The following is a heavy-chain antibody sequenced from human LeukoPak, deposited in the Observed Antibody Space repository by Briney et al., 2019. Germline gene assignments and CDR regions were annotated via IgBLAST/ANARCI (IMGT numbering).Heavy chain of an antibody. Sequence: GGSLRLSCAASGFTFSSYAMSWVRQAPGKGLEWVSAISGSGGSTYYADSVKGRFTISRDNSQNTLYLQMNSLRAEDTAVYYCAKSKDYDILTGLTWGQGTLVTVSS. CDR2: ISGSGGST. D-gene: IGHD3-9*01. CDR3: AKSKDYDILTGLT. V-gene: IGHV3-23*01. J-gene: IGHJ5*02. CDR1: GFTFSSYA.